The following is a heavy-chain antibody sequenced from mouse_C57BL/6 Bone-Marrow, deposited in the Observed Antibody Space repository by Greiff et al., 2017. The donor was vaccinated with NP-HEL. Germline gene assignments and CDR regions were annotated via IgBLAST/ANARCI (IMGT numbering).Heavy chain of an antibody. D-gene: IGHD1-1*01. CDR3: AREADGSPYYFDY. V-gene: IGHV5-4*01. CDR1: GFTFSSYA. CDR2: ISDGGSYT. Sequence: EVQRVESGGGLVKPGGSLKLSCAASGFTFSSYAMSWVRQTPEKRLEWVATISDGGSYTYYPDNVKGRFTISRDNAKNNLYLQMSHLKSEDTAMYYCAREADGSPYYFDYWGQGTTLTVSS. J-gene: IGHJ2*01.